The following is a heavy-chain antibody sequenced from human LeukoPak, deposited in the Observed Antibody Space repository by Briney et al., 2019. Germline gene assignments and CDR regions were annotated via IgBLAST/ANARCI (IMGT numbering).Heavy chain of an antibody. Sequence: GGSLRLSCAASGFTFSSYAMSWVRQAPGKGLEWVSGISGSGGSTYYADSVKGRFTISRDNSKNTLYLQINSLRAEDTAIYYCAKGVAPAGYYYGMDVWGQGTTVTVSS. CDR3: AKGVAPAGYYYGMDV. J-gene: IGHJ6*02. V-gene: IGHV3-23*01. D-gene: IGHD2-21*01. CDR2: ISGSGGST. CDR1: GFTFSSYA.